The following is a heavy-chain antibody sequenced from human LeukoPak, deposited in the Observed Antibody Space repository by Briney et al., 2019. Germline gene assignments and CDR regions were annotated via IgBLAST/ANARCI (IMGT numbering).Heavy chain of an antibody. V-gene: IGHV3-23*01. Sequence: PGGSLRLSCAASGLTFSSYAMSWVRQAPGKGLEWVSAISGSSGHTYYADSVKGRFTISRDNSKNTMYLQMNSLRAEDTAEYYCAKPVEMATISVAFDVWGQGTMVTVSS. D-gene: IGHD5-24*01. CDR2: ISGSSGHT. J-gene: IGHJ3*01. CDR1: GLTFSSYA. CDR3: AKPVEMATISVAFDV.